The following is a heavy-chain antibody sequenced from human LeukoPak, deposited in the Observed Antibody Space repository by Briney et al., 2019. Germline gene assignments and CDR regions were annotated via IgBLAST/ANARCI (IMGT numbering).Heavy chain of an antibody. CDR3: ASPLYSSGYDY. Sequence: ASVKVSYKASGGTFSSYAISWVRQAPGQGLEWMGRIIPILGIANYAQKFQGRVTITADKSTSTAYMELSSLRSEDTAVYYCASPLYSSGYDYWGQGTLVTVSS. CDR2: IIPILGIA. CDR1: GGTFSSYA. J-gene: IGHJ4*02. D-gene: IGHD3-22*01. V-gene: IGHV1-69*04.